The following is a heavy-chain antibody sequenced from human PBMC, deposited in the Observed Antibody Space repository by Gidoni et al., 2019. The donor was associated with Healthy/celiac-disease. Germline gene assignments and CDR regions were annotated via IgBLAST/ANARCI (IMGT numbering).Heavy chain of an antibody. J-gene: IGHJ4*02. V-gene: IGHV3-73*02. CDR3: ASYGLDTRYYFDY. Sequence: EVQLVESGGGLVQPGGSLKLSCAASGFTFSGSAMHWGRQASGKGLEWVGRIRSKANSYATAYAASVKGRFTISRDDSKNTAYLQMISLKTEDTAVYYCASYGLDTRYYFDYWGQGTLVTVSS. CDR2: IRSKANSYAT. CDR1: GFTFSGSA. D-gene: IGHD3-10*01.